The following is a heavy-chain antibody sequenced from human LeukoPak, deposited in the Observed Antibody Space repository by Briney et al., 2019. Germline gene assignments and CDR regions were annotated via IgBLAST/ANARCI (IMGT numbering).Heavy chain of an antibody. Sequence: SETLSLTCTVSGGSISSYYWSWIRQPPGKGLEWIGYIHYSGSTNYNPSLKSRVTISVDTSKNQFSLKLSSVTAADTAVYYCARSDYYGSGSYYNLAFDYWGQGTLVTVSS. CDR1: GGSISSYY. CDR3: ARSDYYGSGSYYNLAFDY. CDR2: IHYSGST. J-gene: IGHJ4*02. D-gene: IGHD3-10*01. V-gene: IGHV4-59*08.